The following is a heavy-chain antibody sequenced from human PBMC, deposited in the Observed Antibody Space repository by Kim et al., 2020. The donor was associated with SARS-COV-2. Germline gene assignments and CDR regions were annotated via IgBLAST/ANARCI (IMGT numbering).Heavy chain of an antibody. CDR1: GFTFSTYT. J-gene: IGHJ6*02. Sequence: GGSLRLSCAASGFTFSTYTLNWVRQAPGKGLEWVSSISTSSSYIYYADSAKGRFTISRDNAKSSLFLQMNSLRVEDTGVYYCARFEVTGTDVWCQGTTV. CDR3: ARFEVTGTDV. D-gene: IGHD2-21*02. V-gene: IGHV3-21*01. CDR2: ISTSSSYI.